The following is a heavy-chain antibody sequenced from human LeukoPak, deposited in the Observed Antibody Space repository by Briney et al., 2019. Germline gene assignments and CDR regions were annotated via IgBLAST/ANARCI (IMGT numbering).Heavy chain of an antibody. CDR1: GGTFSSYA. J-gene: IGHJ4*02. Sequence: GASVKVSCKASGGTFSSYAISWVRQAPGQGLEWMGGIIPIFGTANYAQKFQGRVTITADESTSTAYMELSSLRSEDTAVYYCASGGETWIQLWSNFDYWGRGTLVTVSS. D-gene: IGHD5-18*01. V-gene: IGHV1-69*13. CDR2: IIPIFGTA. CDR3: ASGGETWIQLWSNFDY.